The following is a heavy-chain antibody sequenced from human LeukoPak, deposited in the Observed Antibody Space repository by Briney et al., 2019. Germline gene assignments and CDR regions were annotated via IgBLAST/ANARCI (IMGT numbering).Heavy chain of an antibody. CDR3: ARALPFYYDSSGYYDY. CDR1: GFTFSSYS. Sequence: GGSLRLSCAASGFTFSSYSMNWVRQAPGKGLEWVSSISSSSSYIYYADSVKGRFTISRDNAKNSLYLQMNSLRAEDTAVYYCARALPFYYDSSGYYDYWGQGTLVTVSS. D-gene: IGHD3-22*01. J-gene: IGHJ4*02. V-gene: IGHV3-21*01. CDR2: ISSSSSYI.